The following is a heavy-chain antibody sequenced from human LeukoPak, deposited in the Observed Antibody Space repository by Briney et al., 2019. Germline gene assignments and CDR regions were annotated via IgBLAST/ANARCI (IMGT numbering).Heavy chain of an antibody. J-gene: IGHJ4*02. CDR1: GYSFTSYW. V-gene: IGHV5-51*01. CDR2: IYPGDSDT. CDR3: ATPFPGYNEYCSGGSCQPPFDY. D-gene: IGHD2-15*01. Sequence: GESLKISCKGSGYSFTSYWIGWVRQMPGKGLEWMGIIYPGDSDTRYSPSFQGQVTISADKSISTAYLQWSSLKASDTAMYYCATPFPGYNEYCSGGSCQPPFDYWGQGTLVTVSS.